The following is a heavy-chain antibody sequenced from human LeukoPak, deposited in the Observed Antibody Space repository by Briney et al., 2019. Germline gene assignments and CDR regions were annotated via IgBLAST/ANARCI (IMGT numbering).Heavy chain of an antibody. CDR3: VVGATSDY. V-gene: IGHV3-30*03. CDR1: GFTFSSYG. D-gene: IGHD1-26*01. CDR2: ISYDGSNK. Sequence: GRSLRLSCAASGFTFSSYGMLWVRQAPGKGLEWVAVISYDGSNKYYAGSVKGRFTISRDNSKNTLYLQMNSLRAEDTAVYYCVVGATSDYWGQGTLVTVSS. J-gene: IGHJ4*02.